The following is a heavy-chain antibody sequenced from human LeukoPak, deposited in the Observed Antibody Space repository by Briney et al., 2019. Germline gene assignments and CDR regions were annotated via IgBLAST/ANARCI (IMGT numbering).Heavy chain of an antibody. CDR2: IYYSGST. V-gene: IGHV4-59*11. J-gene: IGHJ5*02. CDR3: ARSRGSGSYLWFDP. CDR1: GGSISSHY. Sequence: SETLSLTCTVSGGSISSHYWSWIRQPPGKGLEWIGYIYYSGSTNYNPSLKSRVTISVDTSKNQFSLKLSSVTAADTAVYYCARSRGSGSYLWFDPWGQGTLVTVSS. D-gene: IGHD3-10*01.